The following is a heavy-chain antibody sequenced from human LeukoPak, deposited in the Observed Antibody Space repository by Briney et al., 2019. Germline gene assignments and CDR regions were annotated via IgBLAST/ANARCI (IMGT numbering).Heavy chain of an antibody. CDR3: ARGQRAHVEWSNYMDV. CDR2: ISYDGSNK. J-gene: IGHJ6*03. Sequence: GGSLRLSCAASGFTFSSYAMHWVRQAPGKGLEWVAVISYDGSNKYYADSVKGRFTISRDNSKNTLYLQMNSLRAEDTAVYYCARGQRAHVEWSNYMDVWGKGTTVIVSS. D-gene: IGHD3-3*01. CDR1: GFTFSSYA. V-gene: IGHV3-30*04.